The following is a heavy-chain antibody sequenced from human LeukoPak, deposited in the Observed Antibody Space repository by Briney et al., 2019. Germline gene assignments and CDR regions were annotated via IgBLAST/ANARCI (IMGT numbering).Heavy chain of an antibody. CDR1: GGSISSYY. CDR2: IYYSGST. D-gene: IGHD5-12*01. J-gene: IGHJ4*02. V-gene: IGHV4-59*01. CDR3: ARGARYSGYEGPYFDY. Sequence: SETLSLTCTVSGGSISSYYWSWIRQPPGKGLEWIGYIYYSGSTNYNPSLKSRVTISVDTSKNQFSLKLSSVAAADTAVYYCARGARYSGYEGPYFDYWGQGTLVTVSS.